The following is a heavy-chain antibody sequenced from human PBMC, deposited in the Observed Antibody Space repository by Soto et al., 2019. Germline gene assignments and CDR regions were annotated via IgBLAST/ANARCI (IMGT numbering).Heavy chain of an antibody. V-gene: IGHV3-13*01. CDR1: GFTFSSYD. CDR2: IGTAGDT. Sequence: EVQLVESGGGLVQPGGSLRLSCAASGFTFSSYDMHWVRQATGIGLEWVSAIGTAGDTYYPGSVKGRFTISRENAKNSLYLQMNSLRAGDTAVYYCARASSNRSGNREYNWFDPWGQGTLVTVSS. J-gene: IGHJ5*02. D-gene: IGHD3-10*01. CDR3: ARASSNRSGNREYNWFDP.